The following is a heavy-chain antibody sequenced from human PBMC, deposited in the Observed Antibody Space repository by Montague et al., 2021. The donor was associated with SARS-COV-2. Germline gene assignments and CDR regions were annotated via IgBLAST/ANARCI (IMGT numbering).Heavy chain of an antibody. J-gene: IGHJ6*02. V-gene: IGHV3-53*01. D-gene: IGHD6-13*01. CDR2: IYSGGST. CDR1: GFTVSSNY. CDR3: ARGGHSSSWYYYYDTDV. Sequence: SLRLSCAASGFTVSSNYMSWVRQAPGKGLEWVSVIYSGGSTYYADSVKXRFTISRDNSKNTLYLQMNSLRAEDTAVYYCARGGHSSSWYYYYDTDVWGQGTTVTVSS.